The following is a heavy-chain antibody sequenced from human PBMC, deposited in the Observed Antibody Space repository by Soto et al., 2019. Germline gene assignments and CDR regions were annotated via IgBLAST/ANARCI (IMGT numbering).Heavy chain of an antibody. D-gene: IGHD4-17*01. J-gene: IGHJ6*02. CDR3: AAAIPPDDYGVNRLYYYYYYGMDV. CDR1: GYSFTSYW. Sequence: PGESLKISCKGSGYSFTSYWIGWVRQMPGKGLEWMGIIYPGDSDTRYSPSFQGQATISADKSISTAYLQWSSLKASDTAMYYCAAAIPPDDYGVNRLYYYYYYGMDVWGQGTTVTVSS. CDR2: IYPGDSDT. V-gene: IGHV5-51*01.